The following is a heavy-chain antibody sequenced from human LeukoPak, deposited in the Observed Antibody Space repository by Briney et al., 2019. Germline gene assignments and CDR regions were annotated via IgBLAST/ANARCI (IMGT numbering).Heavy chain of an antibody. CDR2: IYSSGTT. V-gene: IGHV3-66*01. CDR3: AKEMAINPRGPYDI. Sequence: PGGSLRLSCAASGFTVSSNYMNWVRQAPGKGLEWVSVIYSSGTTYYVDSVQGRFTISRDNSKNTLYLQMNSLRAEDTAVYYCAKEMAINPRGPYDIWGQGTLVTVSS. D-gene: IGHD3-16*01. J-gene: IGHJ4*02. CDR1: GFTVSSNY.